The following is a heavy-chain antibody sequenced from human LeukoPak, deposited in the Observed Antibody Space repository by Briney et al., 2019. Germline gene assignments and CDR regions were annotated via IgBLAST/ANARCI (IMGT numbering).Heavy chain of an antibody. D-gene: IGHD6-19*01. J-gene: IGHJ4*02. CDR3: AKSGIGVVGYFDY. CDR1: GFTFSSYA. CDR2: IRGSGGGT. V-gene: IGHV3-23*01. Sequence: GGSLRLSCAASGFTFSSYAMSWVRQAPGKGLEWVSTIRGSGGGTYYADSVKGRFTISRDNSKNTLYLQMNSLRDEDTALYYCAKSGIGVVGYFDYWGQGTLVTVSS.